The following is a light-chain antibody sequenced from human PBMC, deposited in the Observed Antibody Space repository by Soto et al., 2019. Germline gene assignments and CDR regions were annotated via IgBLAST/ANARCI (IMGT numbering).Light chain of an antibody. Sequence: EIVLTQSPGTLSLSPGERATLSCRASQSLTSSYLAWYQQKPGQAPRLLIYGASSRATGIPDRFSGSGCGTDFTLTISRLEPEDFAVYYCQQYESSAPSYTFGQGTKLEIK. CDR2: GAS. CDR1: QSLTSSY. CDR3: QQYESSAPSYT. J-gene: IGKJ2*01. V-gene: IGKV3-20*01.